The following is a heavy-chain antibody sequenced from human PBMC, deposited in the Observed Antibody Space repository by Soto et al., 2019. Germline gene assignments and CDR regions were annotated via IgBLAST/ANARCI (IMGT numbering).Heavy chain of an antibody. J-gene: IGHJ4*02. CDR1: GASVSSGDYY. V-gene: IGHV4-61*03. CDR3: VRDHADDSSGYFLDY. Sequence: QVQLQEAGPGLVKPSETLALNCSVSGASVSSGDYYWSWIRQPPGKGLEWIGYIYFSGATSYAPSLRRRVSISMDTSNDRFFLRIKSVTAADTAFYYCVRDHADDSSGYFLDYWGQGLLVSVSS. CDR2: IYFSGAT. D-gene: IGHD3-22*01.